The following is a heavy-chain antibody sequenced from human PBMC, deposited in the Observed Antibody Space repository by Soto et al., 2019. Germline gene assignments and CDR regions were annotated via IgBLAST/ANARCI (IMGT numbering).Heavy chain of an antibody. V-gene: IGHV1-18*04. CDR1: GYTFTSYG. CDR3: AREGYCSSTSCYAYYYYGMDV. Sequence: QVQLVQSGAEVKKPGASVKVSCKASGYTFTSYGISWVRQAPGQGLEWMGWISDYNGNTNYAQKLQGRDTITKDTTKSTAYKELRSLRADDTAVYYCAREGYCSSTSCYAYYYYGMDVWGQGTTVTVSS. CDR2: ISDYNGNT. D-gene: IGHD2-2*01. J-gene: IGHJ6*02.